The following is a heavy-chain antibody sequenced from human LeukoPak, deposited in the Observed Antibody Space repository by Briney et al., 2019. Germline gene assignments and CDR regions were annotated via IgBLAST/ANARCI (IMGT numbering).Heavy chain of an antibody. D-gene: IGHD3-22*01. Sequence: ASVKVSCTASGYTFTGYYMHWVRQAPGQGLEWMGIINPSGGSTSYAQKFQGRVTMTRDMSTSTVYMELSSLRSEDTAVYYCAREGTLYYYDSSGYYSPVSYYYYYMDVWGKGTTVTVSS. CDR2: INPSGGST. J-gene: IGHJ6*03. CDR1: GYTFTGYY. CDR3: AREGTLYYYDSSGYYSPVSYYYYYMDV. V-gene: IGHV1-46*01.